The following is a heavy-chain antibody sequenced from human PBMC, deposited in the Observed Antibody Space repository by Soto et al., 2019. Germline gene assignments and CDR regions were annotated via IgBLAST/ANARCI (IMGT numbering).Heavy chain of an antibody. CDR2: VYHTGST. J-gene: IGHJ2*01. Sequence: QVQLQESGPGLVEPSGTLSLTCAVSGGSITSNWWNWVRQSPGKGLEWVGEVYHTGSTNYNPSLKSRVTISLDKSKNQFSLKLSSVTAADTAVYFCARCRDGYHDGDWNFDLWGRGTLITVSS. V-gene: IGHV4-4*02. CDR3: ARCRDGYHDGDWNFDL. CDR1: GGSITSNW. D-gene: IGHD5-12*01.